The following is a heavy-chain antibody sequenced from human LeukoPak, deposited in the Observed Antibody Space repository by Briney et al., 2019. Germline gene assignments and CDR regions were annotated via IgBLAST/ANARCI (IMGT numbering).Heavy chain of an antibody. D-gene: IGHD6-19*01. V-gene: IGHV5-51*01. CDR2: IHPGDSDT. J-gene: IGHJ4*02. Sequence: GESLKISYKGSGYRFISYWIGWVRQMPGKGLEWMGIIHPGDSDTRYSPSFQGQATISADKSISTAYLQWSSLKASDTAMYYCATAVQKGPDYWGQGTLVTVSS. CDR3: ATAVQKGPDY. CDR1: GYRFISYW.